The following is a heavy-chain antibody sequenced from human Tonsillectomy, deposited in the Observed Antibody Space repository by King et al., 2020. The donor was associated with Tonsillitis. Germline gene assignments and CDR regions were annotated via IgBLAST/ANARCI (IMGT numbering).Heavy chain of an antibody. CDR3: ARRKWVAGSFDY. Sequence: LQLQESGPGLVKPSETLSLTCTVSGGSISSDSYYWGWIRQPPGKGLEWIGIIYYSGSTYHNPSLRSRVTISVDTSRNQFSLKLSSVTAADTAVYYCARRKWVAGSFDYWGQGTLVTVSS. CDR1: GGSISSDSYY. D-gene: IGHD6-19*01. CDR2: IYYSGST. J-gene: IGHJ4*02. V-gene: IGHV4-39*01.